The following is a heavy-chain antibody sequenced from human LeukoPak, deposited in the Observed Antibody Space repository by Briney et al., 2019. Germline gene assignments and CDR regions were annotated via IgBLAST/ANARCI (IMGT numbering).Heavy chain of an antibody. Sequence: GGSLRLSCAASGFTFSSYEMNWVRQAPEKGLEWVSHIGTTDGSTFYADSVKGRFTISRDNSKNTLYLQMNSLRAEDTAVYYCARDTGIAAAGTADYWGQGTLVTVSS. D-gene: IGHD6-13*01. CDR1: GFTFSSYE. V-gene: IGHV3-48*03. CDR3: ARDTGIAAAGTADY. CDR2: IGTTDGST. J-gene: IGHJ4*02.